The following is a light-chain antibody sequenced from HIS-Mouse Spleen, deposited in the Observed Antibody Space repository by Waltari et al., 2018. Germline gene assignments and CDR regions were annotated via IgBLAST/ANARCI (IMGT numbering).Light chain of an antibody. Sequence: EIVMTQSPATLSVSPGERATLSCRASQSVSSNLAWYQQKPGIPARFSGSGSGTKFTLTISSMQSEDFAVYYCQQYNNWPFTFGPGTKVDIK. V-gene: IGKV3-15*01. J-gene: IGKJ3*01. CDR3: QQYNNWPFT. CDR1: QSVSSN.